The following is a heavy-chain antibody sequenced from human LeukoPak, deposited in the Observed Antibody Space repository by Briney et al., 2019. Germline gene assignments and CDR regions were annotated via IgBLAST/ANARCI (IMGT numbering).Heavy chain of an antibody. J-gene: IGHJ4*02. V-gene: IGHV3-23*01. CDR2: ISGSGGST. CDR1: GFTFSSYA. D-gene: IGHD3-10*01. Sequence: GGSLRLSCAASGFTFSSYAMSWVRQAPGKGLEWVSAISGSGGSTYYADSVKGRFTISRGNSKNTLYLQMNSLRAEDTAVYYCAKDVYYYGSGSYYNPFDYWGQGTLVTVSS. CDR3: AKDVYYYGSGSYYNPFDY.